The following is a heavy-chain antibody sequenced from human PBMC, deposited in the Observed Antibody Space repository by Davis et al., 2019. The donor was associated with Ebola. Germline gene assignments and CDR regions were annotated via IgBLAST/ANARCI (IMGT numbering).Heavy chain of an antibody. Sequence: SETLSLTCAVYGGSFSGYYWSWIRQPPGKGLEWIGEINHSGSTNYNPSLKSRVTISVDTSKNQFSLKLSSVTAADTAVYYCARGSRNFMITFGGPRGRFDYWGQGTLVTVSS. CDR2: INHSGST. J-gene: IGHJ4*02. V-gene: IGHV4-34*01. CDR1: GGSFSGYY. CDR3: ARGSRNFMITFGGPRGRFDY. D-gene: IGHD3-16*01.